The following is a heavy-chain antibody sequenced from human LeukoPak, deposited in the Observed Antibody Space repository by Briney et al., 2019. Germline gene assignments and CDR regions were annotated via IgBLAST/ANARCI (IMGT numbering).Heavy chain of an antibody. J-gene: IGHJ4*02. D-gene: IGHD6-19*01. Sequence: SVKVSCKASGGTFSRYAISWVQQAPGQGLELMGGIIPIFGTANYAQKFQGRVTITADESTSTAYMELSSLRSEDTAVYYCAGLRRSGWYYFDYWGQGTLVTVSS. CDR1: GGTFSRYA. V-gene: IGHV1-69*13. CDR3: AGLRRSGWYYFDY. CDR2: IIPIFGTA.